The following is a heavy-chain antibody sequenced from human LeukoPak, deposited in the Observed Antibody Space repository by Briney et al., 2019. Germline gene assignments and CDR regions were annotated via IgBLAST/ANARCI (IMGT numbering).Heavy chain of an antibody. D-gene: IGHD3-22*01. Sequence: SETLSLTCTASGGSISSSSYYWGWIRQPPGKGLGWVGSIYYSGSTYYNPSLKGRVAISVDTSKNQFSLKLSSVTAADTAVYYCATLRSITVIVVVSPGLFDYWGQGTLVTVSS. CDR1: GGSISSSSYY. CDR3: ATLRSITVIVVVSPGLFDY. J-gene: IGHJ4*02. V-gene: IGHV4-39*01. CDR2: IYYSGST.